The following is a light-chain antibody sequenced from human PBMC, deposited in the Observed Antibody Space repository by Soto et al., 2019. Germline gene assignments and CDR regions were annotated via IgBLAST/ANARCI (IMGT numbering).Light chain of an antibody. V-gene: IGKV1-5*01. CDR3: QQYNTFWT. J-gene: IGKJ1*01. CDR1: QSISTW. Sequence: DIQMTQSPSTLSASVGDRVTITCRASQSISTWLAWYQQKPGKAPXXLIYDVSSLKSGVPSRFSGSGSGTEFTLTISGLQPDDYATYYCQQYNTFWTFGQGTKVDIK. CDR2: DVS.